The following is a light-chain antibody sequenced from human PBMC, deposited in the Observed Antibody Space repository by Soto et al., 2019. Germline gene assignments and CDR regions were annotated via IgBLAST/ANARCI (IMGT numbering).Light chain of an antibody. CDR3: RTWGTGIVV. J-gene: IGLJ2*01. CDR2: LNSDGSH. Sequence: QLVLTQSPSASASLGASVKFTCTLSSEHSSYAIAWHQQQPEKGPRYLMKLNSDGSHNKGDGIPDRFSGSSSGAERYLTISSLQSEDEADYYCRTWGTGIVVFGGGTKLTVL. CDR1: SEHSSYA. V-gene: IGLV4-69*01.